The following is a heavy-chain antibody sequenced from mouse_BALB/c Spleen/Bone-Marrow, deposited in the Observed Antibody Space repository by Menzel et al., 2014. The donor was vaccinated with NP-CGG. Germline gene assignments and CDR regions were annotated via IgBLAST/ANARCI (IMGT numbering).Heavy chain of an antibody. CDR3: TRSITTAVEFDY. V-gene: IGHV1-5*01. CDR1: GYSFTSYW. CDR2: IYPGNSGT. D-gene: IGHD1-1*01. Sequence: VRLQQSGTVLARPGASVKMSCKASGYSFTSYWMYWIKQRPGQGLEWVGAIYPGNSGTSYNQNFKGKAKLTAVTSASTAHMELSSLTNEDSAVYYCTRSITTAVEFDYWGQGTSLTVSS. J-gene: IGHJ2*03.